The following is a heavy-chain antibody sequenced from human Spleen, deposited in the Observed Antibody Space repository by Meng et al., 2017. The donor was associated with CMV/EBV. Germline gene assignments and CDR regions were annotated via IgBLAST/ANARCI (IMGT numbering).Heavy chain of an antibody. V-gene: IGHV4-34*01. CDR3: ARAPITIFGVAPFDY. Sequence: VYGGSFSGYNWSWIRQPPGKGLEWIGEINHSGSTNYNPSLKSRVTISVDTSKNQFSLKLSSVTAADTAVYYCARAPITIFGVAPFDYWGQGTLVTVSS. J-gene: IGHJ4*02. D-gene: IGHD3-3*01. CDR1: GGSFSGYN. CDR2: INHSGST.